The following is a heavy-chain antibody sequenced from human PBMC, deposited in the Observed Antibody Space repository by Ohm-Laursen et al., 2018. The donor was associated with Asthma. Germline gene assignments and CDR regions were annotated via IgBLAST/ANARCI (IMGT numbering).Heavy chain of an antibody. CDR3: AADPTHEFYYYYGMDV. CDR1: GFTFTSSA. CDR2: IVVGSGNT. V-gene: IGHV1-58*01. Sequence: GASVKVSCNASGFTFTSSAVQWVRQARGQRLEWIGWIVVGSGNTNYAQKFQERVTITRDMSTSTAYMELSSLRSEDTAVYYCAADPTHEFYYYYGMDVWGQGTTVTVSS. J-gene: IGHJ6*02.